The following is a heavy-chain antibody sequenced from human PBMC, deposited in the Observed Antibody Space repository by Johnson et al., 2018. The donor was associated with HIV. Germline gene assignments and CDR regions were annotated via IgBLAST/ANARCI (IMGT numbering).Heavy chain of an antibody. Sequence: VQLVESGGGVVRPGGSLRLSCAASGFTFDDYGMSWVRQAPGKGLEWVSGINWNGGSTGYADSVKGRFTISRDNAKNTLCLQMNSLTAEDTAVYYCAKEGQLGDAFDIWGQGTMVTVSS. CDR2: INWNGGST. J-gene: IGHJ3*02. D-gene: IGHD6-6*01. V-gene: IGHV3-20*04. CDR3: AKEGQLGDAFDI. CDR1: GFTFDDYG.